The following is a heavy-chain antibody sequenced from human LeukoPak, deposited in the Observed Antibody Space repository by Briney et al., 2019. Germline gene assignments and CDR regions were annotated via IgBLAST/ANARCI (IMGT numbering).Heavy chain of an antibody. CDR3: ARDRGYYYDSSGYYRLFAYGMDV. Sequence: ASVKVSCKASGYTFTSYGISWVRQAPGQGLEWMGWISAYNGNTNYAQKLQGRVTMTTDTSTSTAYMELRSLRSDDTAVYYCARDRGYYYDSSGYYRLFAYGMDVWGQGTTVTVSS. D-gene: IGHD3-22*01. CDR1: GYTFTSYG. CDR2: ISAYNGNT. V-gene: IGHV1-18*01. J-gene: IGHJ6*02.